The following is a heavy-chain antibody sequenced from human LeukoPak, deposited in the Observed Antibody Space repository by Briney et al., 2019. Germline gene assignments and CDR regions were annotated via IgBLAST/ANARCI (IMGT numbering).Heavy chain of an antibody. CDR3: ASANFEPYYFDY. J-gene: IGHJ4*02. CDR2: IYYSGST. CDR1: GGSISSYY. D-gene: IGHD3-9*01. Sequence: SETLSLTCTVSGGSISSYYWSWIRQPPGKELEWIGYIYYSGSTNYNPSLKSRVTISVDTSKNQFSLKLRSVTAADTAVYYCASANFEPYYFDYWGQGTLVTVSS. V-gene: IGHV4-59*01.